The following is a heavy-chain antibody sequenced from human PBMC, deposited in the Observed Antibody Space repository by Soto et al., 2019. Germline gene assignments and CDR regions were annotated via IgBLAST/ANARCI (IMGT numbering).Heavy chain of an antibody. CDR2: ISSSSSYI. CDR1: GFTFSSYS. Sequence: EVQLVESGGGLVKPGGSLRLSCAASGFTFSSYSMNWVRQAPGKGLEWVSPISSSSSYIYYADSVKGRFTISRDNAKNSLYLQMNSLRAEDTAVYYCARDRSYSYGYGEFAYWGQGTLVTVSS. CDR3: ARDRSYSYGYGEFAY. D-gene: IGHD5-18*01. J-gene: IGHJ4*02. V-gene: IGHV3-21*01.